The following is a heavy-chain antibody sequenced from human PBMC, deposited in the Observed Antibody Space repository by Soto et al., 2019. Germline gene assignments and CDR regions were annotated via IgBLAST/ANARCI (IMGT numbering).Heavy chain of an antibody. J-gene: IGHJ6*02. Sequence: GASVKVSCKVSGYTLTELSMHWVRQAPGKGLEWMGGFDPEDGETIYAQKFQGRVTMTEDTSTDTAYMELSSLRSEDTAVYYCARARQQLVPHNYYYYYYGMDVWGQGTTVTVSS. D-gene: IGHD6-13*01. V-gene: IGHV1-24*01. CDR3: ARARQQLVPHNYYYYYYGMDV. CDR2: FDPEDGET. CDR1: GYTLTELS.